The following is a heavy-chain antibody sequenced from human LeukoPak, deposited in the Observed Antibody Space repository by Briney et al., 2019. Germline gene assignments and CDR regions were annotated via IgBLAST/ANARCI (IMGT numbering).Heavy chain of an antibody. D-gene: IGHD3-22*01. CDR1: GYTFTSKT. J-gene: IGHJ4*02. V-gene: IGHV7-4-1*01. CDR2: IDTNTGNP. Sequence: ASVKVSCKTSGYTFTSKTINWVRQAPGQGLEWMGWIDTNTGNPTYAQGFTGRFVFSLGTSVSTTYLQIYSLKAEDTAVYYCATGRDTTGYWGHWGQGSLVTVSS. CDR3: ATGRDTTGYWGH.